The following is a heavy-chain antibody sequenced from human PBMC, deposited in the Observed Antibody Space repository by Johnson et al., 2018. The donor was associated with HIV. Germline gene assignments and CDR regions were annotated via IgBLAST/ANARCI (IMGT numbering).Heavy chain of an antibody. CDR1: GFTFSSYA. CDR3: VRVRGGYSSGWYDAFDI. D-gene: IGHD6-19*01. J-gene: IGHJ3*02. Sequence: VQLVESGGGVVQPGRSLRLSCAASGFTFSSYAMHWVRQATGKGLEWVSAIGTAGDTYYPVSVKGRFTISRENAKKSLYLQMNSLRAEDTAVYYCVRVRGGYSSGWYDAFDIWGQGTMVTVSP. V-gene: IGHV3-13*01. CDR2: IGTAGDT.